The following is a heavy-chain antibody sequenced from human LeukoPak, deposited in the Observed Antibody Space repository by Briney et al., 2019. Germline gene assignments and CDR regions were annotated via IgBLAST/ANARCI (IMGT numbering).Heavy chain of an antibody. D-gene: IGHD6-19*01. CDR3: ARVGPSSGWYYFDY. CDR1: GFTVSSNY. Sequence: PGGSLRLSCAASGFTVSSNYMSWVRQAPGKGLEWVSVIYSGGSTYYADSVKGRFTISRDNSKNTLYLQMNSLRAEDTAVYYCARVGPSSGWYYFDYWGQGTLVTVSS. CDR2: IYSGGST. J-gene: IGHJ4*02. V-gene: IGHV3-53*01.